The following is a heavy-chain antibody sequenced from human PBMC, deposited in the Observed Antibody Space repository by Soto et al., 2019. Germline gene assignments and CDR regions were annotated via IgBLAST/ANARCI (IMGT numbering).Heavy chain of an antibody. D-gene: IGHD6-19*01. CDR2: ISYDGTNK. CDR1: GFIFSSYA. J-gene: IGHJ4*02. V-gene: IGHV3-30-3*01. CDR3: ATSLAVAGPFIDY. Sequence: PGGSLRLSCAASGFIFSSYAMHWVRQAPGKGLEWVAVISYDGTNKYYADSVEGRFTISRDNSKNTMYLQMNSLRAEDTAVFFCATSLAVAGPFIDYWGQGTLVTVSS.